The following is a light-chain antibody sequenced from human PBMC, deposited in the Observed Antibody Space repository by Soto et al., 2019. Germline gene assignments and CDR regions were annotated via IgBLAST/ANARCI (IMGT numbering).Light chain of an antibody. CDR2: EVS. CDR3: SSYTSSSTL. CDR1: SSDVGSYNY. J-gene: IGLJ1*01. V-gene: IGLV2-14*01. Sequence: QSVLTQPASVAGCPGQSITISCAGTSSDVGSYNYVSWYQQHPGKAPKLMIYEVSNRPSGVSSRFSGSTSGNTASLTISGLQAEDEDHYYCSSYTSSSTLFGTGTKVTVL.